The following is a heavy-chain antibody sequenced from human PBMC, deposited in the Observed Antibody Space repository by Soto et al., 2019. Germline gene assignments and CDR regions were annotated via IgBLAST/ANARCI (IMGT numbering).Heavy chain of an antibody. Sequence: QVHLVQSGAEVKKPGASVKVSCKGSGYDFTTYGITWVRQAPGQGIEWMAWISAHNGNTDYAQKIQGRVTVTRDTSTSTAYMELRSLRSDDTAVYYCARGRYGDYWGQGALVTFSS. CDR1: GYDFTTYG. CDR2: ISAHNGNT. CDR3: ARGRYGDY. J-gene: IGHJ4*02. V-gene: IGHV1-18*01. D-gene: IGHD1-1*01.